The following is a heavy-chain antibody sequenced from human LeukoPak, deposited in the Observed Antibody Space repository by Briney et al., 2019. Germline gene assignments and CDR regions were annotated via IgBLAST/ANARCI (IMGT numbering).Heavy chain of an antibody. CDR3: AKDASKYSSGWPPSDY. D-gene: IGHD6-19*01. CDR2: SRNNRHSFST. CDR1: GFIFSDHY. Sequence: GGSLRLSCAASGFIFSDHYMDWVRQAPGKGLEWVARSRNNRHSFSTEYAASVRGRFSISRDDSKTSLYLQMNSLKTEDTAVYYCAKDASKYSSGWPPSDYWGQGTLVTVSS. V-gene: IGHV3-72*01. J-gene: IGHJ4*02.